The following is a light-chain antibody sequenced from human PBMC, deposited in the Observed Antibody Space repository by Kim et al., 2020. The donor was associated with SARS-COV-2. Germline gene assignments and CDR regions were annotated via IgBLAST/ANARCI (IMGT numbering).Light chain of an antibody. CDR1: QSISSY. V-gene: IGKV1-39*01. J-gene: IGKJ1*01. CDR2: AAS. CDR3: QQSYSTWWT. Sequence: ASVGDRVTITCRASQSISSYLNWYQQKPVKAPKLLIYAASSLQSGVPSRFSGSGSGTDFTLTISSLQPEDFATYYCQQSYSTWWTFGQGTKVDIK.